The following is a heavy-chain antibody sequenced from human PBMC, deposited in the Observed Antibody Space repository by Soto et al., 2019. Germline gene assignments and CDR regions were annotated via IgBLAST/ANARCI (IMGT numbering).Heavy chain of an antibody. J-gene: IGHJ5*02. Sequence: ASVKVSCKASGYTFTSYDINWVRQATGQGLEWMGWMNPNSGNTGYAQKFQGRVTMTRNTSISTAYMELSSLRSEDTAVYYCARGQRSPLYYDFWSGGKGNNWFDPWGQGTLVTVSS. CDR3: ARGQRSPLYYDFWSGGKGNNWFDP. D-gene: IGHD3-3*01. CDR2: MNPNSGNT. CDR1: GYTFTSYD. V-gene: IGHV1-8*01.